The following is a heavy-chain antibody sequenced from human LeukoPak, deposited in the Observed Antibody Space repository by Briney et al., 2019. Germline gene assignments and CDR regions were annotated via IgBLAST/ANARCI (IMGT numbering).Heavy chain of an antibody. D-gene: IGHD4-17*01. CDR3: ARDQSPYGDYLWYFDY. CDR1: GFTFSSYG. CDR2: ISYDGSNK. V-gene: IGHV3-30*03. J-gene: IGHJ4*02. Sequence: PGGSLRLSCAASGFTFSSYGMHWVRQAPGKGLEWVAVISYDGSNKYYADSVKGRFTISRDNSKNTLYLQMNSLRAEDTAVYYCARDQSPYGDYLWYFDYWGQGTLVTVSS.